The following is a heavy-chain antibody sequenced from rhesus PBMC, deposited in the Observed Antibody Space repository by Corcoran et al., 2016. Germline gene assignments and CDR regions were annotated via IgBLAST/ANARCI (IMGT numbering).Heavy chain of an antibody. D-gene: IGHD6-25*01. V-gene: IGHV1-111*02. CDR1: GYTLTDYY. CDR2: VDPEEREA. J-gene: IGHJ4*01. CDR3: ATDGVVAAVY. Sequence: EVQLVQSGAEVKKPGASVKISCKASGYTLTDYYLHWVRQAPGKGLAWMGRVDPEEREADYAPKFQDRVTITADTSTDTAYREVSSLRSEDTAMYYCATDGVVAAVYWGQGVLVTVSS.